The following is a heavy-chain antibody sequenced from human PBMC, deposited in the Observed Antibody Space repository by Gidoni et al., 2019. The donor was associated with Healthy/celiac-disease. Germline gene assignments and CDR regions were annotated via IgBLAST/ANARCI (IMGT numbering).Heavy chain of an antibody. V-gene: IGHV4-61*01. CDR1: GGSVSSGSYY. D-gene: IGHD5-12*01. CDR3: ARGGGVSGYDTLDY. Sequence: QVQLQESGPGLVKPSETLSLTCTVSGGSVSSGSYYWSWIRQPPGKGLEWIGYIYYSGSTNYNPSLKSRVTISVDTSKNQFSLKLSSVTAADTAVYYCARGGGVSGYDTLDYWGQGTLVTVSS. CDR2: IYYSGST. J-gene: IGHJ4*02.